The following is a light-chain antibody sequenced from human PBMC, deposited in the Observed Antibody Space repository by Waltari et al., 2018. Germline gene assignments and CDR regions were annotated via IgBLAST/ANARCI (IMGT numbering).Light chain of an antibody. J-gene: IGLJ3*02. CDR3: CSYAGSYTWL. V-gene: IGLV2-11*01. Sequence: QSALTQPRSVSGSPGQSVTISCTGTRSDVGGYNYVYWYQQHPGKAPKLMIYDVSKRPPRVPYRLSFSKSGNTASLTSSVLQADDEAYYYCCSYAGSYTWLFGGETKLTVL. CDR1: RSDVGGYNY. CDR2: DVS.